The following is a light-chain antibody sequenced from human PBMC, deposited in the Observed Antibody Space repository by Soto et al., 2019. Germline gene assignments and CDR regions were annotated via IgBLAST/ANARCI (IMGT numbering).Light chain of an antibody. CDR2: GAS. J-gene: IGKJ4*01. CDR1: QSVFSRY. CDR3: PQYGSSPPT. Sequence: EIVLTQSPGTLSLSPGESATLSCRASQSVFSRYLAWYQQKPGQAPRLLISGASSRATGIADRFSGSGSGTDFTLTISRREAEDFAVYYCPQYGSSPPTFGGGTKVEIK. V-gene: IGKV3-20*01.